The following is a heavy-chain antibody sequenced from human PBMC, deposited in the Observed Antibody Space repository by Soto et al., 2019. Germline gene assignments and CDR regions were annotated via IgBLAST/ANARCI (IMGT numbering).Heavy chain of an antibody. J-gene: IGHJ3*02. CDR3: ATGFEWLPSDAFDI. CDR2: FDPEDGET. Sequence: ASVKVSCKVSGYTLTELSMHWVRQAPGKGLEWMGGFDPEDGETIYAQKFQGRVTMTEDTSTDTAYMELSSLRSEDTAVYYCATGFEWLPSDAFDIWGQGTMVTVSS. D-gene: IGHD6-19*01. V-gene: IGHV1-24*01. CDR1: GYTLTELS.